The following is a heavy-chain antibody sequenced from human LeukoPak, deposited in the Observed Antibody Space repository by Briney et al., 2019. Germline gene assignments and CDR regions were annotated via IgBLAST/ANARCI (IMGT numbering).Heavy chain of an antibody. J-gene: IGHJ6*02. V-gene: IGHV3-30*04. Sequence: GGSLRLSCAASGFTFSSYAMHWVRQAPGKGLEWVAVISYDGSNKYYTDSVKGRFTISRDNSKNTLYLQMNSLRAEDTAVYYCARGRYGGYDPDYYYYYGMDVWGQGTTVTVSS. CDR2: ISYDGSNK. CDR3: ARGRYGGYDPDYYYYYGMDV. D-gene: IGHD5-12*01. CDR1: GFTFSSYA.